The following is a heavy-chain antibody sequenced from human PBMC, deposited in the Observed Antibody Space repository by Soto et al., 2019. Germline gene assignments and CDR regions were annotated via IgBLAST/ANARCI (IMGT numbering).Heavy chain of an antibody. CDR2: ILYDGTNK. V-gene: IGHV3-30*18. CDR1: GFTFSNYG. CDR3: TKPLYGGTNDYFDY. D-gene: IGHD4-17*01. Sequence: QPGGSLRLSCAASGFTFSNYGMHWVRQAPGKGLEWVAVILYDGTNKYYADSVKGRFTISRDNSKNTLYLQMNSLRAEDTAVYYCTKPLYGGTNDYFDYWGQGTLVTVSS. J-gene: IGHJ4*02.